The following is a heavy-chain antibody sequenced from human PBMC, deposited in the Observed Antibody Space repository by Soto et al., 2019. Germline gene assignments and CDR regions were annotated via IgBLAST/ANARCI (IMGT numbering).Heavy chain of an antibody. V-gene: IGHV1-69*12. J-gene: IGHJ6*02. CDR2: IIPFFGTA. CDR3: AKERSYCGPYFYYGMTI. Sequence: QVQLVQSGAEVKKPGSSVRVSCKTSGGTFSNYAFNWVRQAPGQGLECVGGIIPFFGTANYTQKFQGRVTITADESTATVYMELRTLTSEDTAIYYCAKERSYCGPYFYYGMTIWGQGTPVIVSS. D-gene: IGHD3-10*01. CDR1: GGTFSNYA.